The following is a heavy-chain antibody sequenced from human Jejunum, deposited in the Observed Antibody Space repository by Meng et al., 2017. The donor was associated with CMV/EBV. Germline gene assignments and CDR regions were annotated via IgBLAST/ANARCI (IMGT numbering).Heavy chain of an antibody. V-gene: IGHV4-31*02. CDR1: GGCISSGGYY. J-gene: IGHJ1*01. CDR3: AREYGSGYPPDY. Sequence: TVSGGCISSGGYYWNGIRKHPGKGLEWIGSSYYTGGTYSNQSLKSRISMSVDTSKNQFTLKLTSVTAADTDVYYCAREYGSGYPPDYWGQGTLVTVSS. CDR2: SYYTGGT. D-gene: IGHD3-10*01.